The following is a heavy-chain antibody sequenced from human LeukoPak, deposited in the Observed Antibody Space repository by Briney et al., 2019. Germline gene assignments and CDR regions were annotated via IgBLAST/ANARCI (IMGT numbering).Heavy chain of an antibody. CDR2: IYYSGST. J-gene: IGHJ4*02. Sequence: PSETLSLTCTISGGSIGSYYWSWIRQPPGKGLEWIGYIYYSGSTNYNPSLKSRVTISVDTSKNQFSLKLSSVTAADTAVYYCARRYGDYRKGYFDYWGQGTLVTVSS. CDR1: GGSIGSYY. CDR3: ARRYGDYRKGYFDY. D-gene: IGHD4-17*01. V-gene: IGHV4-59*08.